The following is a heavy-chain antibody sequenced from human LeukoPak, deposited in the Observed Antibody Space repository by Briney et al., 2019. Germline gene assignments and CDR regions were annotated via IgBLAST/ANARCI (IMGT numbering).Heavy chain of an antibody. Sequence: NPGGSLRLSCAASGFTFSSYSMNWVRQAPGKGLEWVSSISSSSSYIYYADSVKGRFTISRDNAKNSLYLQMNSLRAEDTAVYYCARRDFWSGYSHHYWYSDLWGRGTLVTVSS. V-gene: IGHV3-21*01. CDR2: ISSSSSYI. J-gene: IGHJ2*01. CDR1: GFTFSSYS. CDR3: ARRDFWSGYSHHYWYSDL. D-gene: IGHD3-3*01.